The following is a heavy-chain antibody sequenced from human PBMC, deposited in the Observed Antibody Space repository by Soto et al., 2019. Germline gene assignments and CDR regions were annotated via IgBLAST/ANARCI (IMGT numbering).Heavy chain of an antibody. Sequence: GGSLRLSCTASGFPFGDYAMSWFRQAPGKGLEWVGFIRSKAYGGKTEYAASVKGRFTISRDDSKSIAYLQMNSLKTEDTAVYYCTRDRPAVAGISPLVSDYWGQGTLVTVSS. V-gene: IGHV3-49*03. J-gene: IGHJ4*02. D-gene: IGHD6-19*01. CDR2: IRSKAYGGKT. CDR3: TRDRPAVAGISPLVSDY. CDR1: GFPFGDYA.